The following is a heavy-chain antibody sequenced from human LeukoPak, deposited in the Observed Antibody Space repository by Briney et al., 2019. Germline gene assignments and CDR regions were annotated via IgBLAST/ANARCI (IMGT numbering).Heavy chain of an antibody. Sequence: ASVKVSCKASGYTFTGYYMHWVRQAPGQGLEWMGWINPNSGGTNYAQEFQGRFTMTRDTSISTAYMELSSLRSDDTAVYYCAKGTYGSDWYFDLWGRGTLVTVSS. CDR3: AKGTYGSDWYFDL. V-gene: IGHV1-2*02. J-gene: IGHJ2*01. CDR2: INPNSGGT. CDR1: GYTFTGYY. D-gene: IGHD6-19*01.